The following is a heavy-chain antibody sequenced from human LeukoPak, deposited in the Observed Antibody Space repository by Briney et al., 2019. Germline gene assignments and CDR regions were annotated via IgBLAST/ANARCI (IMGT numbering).Heavy chain of an antibody. CDR1: GGSISSYY. CDR2: IYYSGST. Sequence: SETLSLTCTVSGGSISSYYWSWIRQPPGKGLEWIGYIYYSGSTNYSPSLKSRVTISVDTSKNQFSLKLSSVTAVDTAVYYCARGPVGGATYYDGDAFDIWGQGTMVTVSS. D-gene: IGHD1-26*01. V-gene: IGHV4-59*01. J-gene: IGHJ3*02. CDR3: ARGPVGGATYYDGDAFDI.